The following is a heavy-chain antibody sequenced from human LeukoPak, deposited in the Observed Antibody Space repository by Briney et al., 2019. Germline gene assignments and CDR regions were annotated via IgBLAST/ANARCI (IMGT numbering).Heavy chain of an antibody. D-gene: IGHD3-3*01. J-gene: IGHJ4*02. CDR3: ARRLRFPNYYFDY. V-gene: IGHV4-59*08. CDR1: GGSISSYY. Sequence: PSETLSLTCTVSGGSISSYYWSWIRQPPGKGLEWIGYIYYSGSTNYNPSLKSRVTISVVTSKNQFSLKLSSVTAADTAVYYCARRLRFPNYYFDYWGQGTLVTVSS. CDR2: IYYSGST.